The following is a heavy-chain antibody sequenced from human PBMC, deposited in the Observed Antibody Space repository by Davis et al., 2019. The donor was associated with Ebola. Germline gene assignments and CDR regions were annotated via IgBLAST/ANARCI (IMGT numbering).Heavy chain of an antibody. Sequence: MPSETLSLTCTVSGGSISSYYWSWIRQPPGKGLEWIGYTSYAGKTHYNPSFRSRVTISVDTSRNQFSLKLSSATAADTAVYYCARPWYSGTYYDAYDIWGQGTMVAVSS. CDR2: TSYAGKT. D-gene: IGHD1-26*01. CDR1: GGSISSYY. J-gene: IGHJ3*02. CDR3: ARPWYSGTYYDAYDI. V-gene: IGHV4-59*08.